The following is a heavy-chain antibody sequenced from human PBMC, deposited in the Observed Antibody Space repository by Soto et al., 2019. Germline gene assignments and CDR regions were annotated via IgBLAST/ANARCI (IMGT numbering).Heavy chain of an antibody. V-gene: IGHV5-51*01. D-gene: IGHD6-19*01. CDR1: EYRFTSYW. J-gene: IGHJ3*02. Sequence: PVESLKVSSKGSEYRFTSYWIGWVRQIPGKGLEWMGIIYPGDSDTRYSPSFQGQVTISADKSISTAYLQWRSLKASDTAMYSCARHYGRGWFATNDAFDIWGQGKMVTVSS. CDR3: ARHYGRGWFATNDAFDI. CDR2: IYPGDSDT.